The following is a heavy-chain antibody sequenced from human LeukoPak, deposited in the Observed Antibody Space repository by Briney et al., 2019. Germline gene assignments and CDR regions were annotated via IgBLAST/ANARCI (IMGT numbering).Heavy chain of an antibody. CDR2: INPNSGDT. CDR3: ARLPHILVVLPSTPVFGY. Sequence: ATVKVSCKASGYTFTGYYIHWIRQAPGQGLEWVGWINPNSGDTKYSQKFQGRVTMTRDTSISTAYMDLSSLRSDDTAVYYCARLPHILVVLPSTPVFGYWGQGTLVTVSS. CDR1: GYTFTGYY. D-gene: IGHD2-15*01. J-gene: IGHJ4*02. V-gene: IGHV1-2*02.